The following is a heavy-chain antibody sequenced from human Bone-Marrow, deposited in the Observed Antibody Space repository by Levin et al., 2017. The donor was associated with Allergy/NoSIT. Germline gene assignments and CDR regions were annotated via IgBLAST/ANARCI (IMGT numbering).Heavy chain of an antibody. Sequence: PSETLSLTCTVSGGSISSGGYYWSWIRQHPGKGLEWIGYIYYSGSTYYNPSLKSRVTISVDTSKNQFSLKLSSVTAADTAVYYCARDITMVRGVISWFDPWGQGTLVTVSS. CDR1: GGSISSGGYY. J-gene: IGHJ5*02. CDR3: ARDITMVRGVISWFDP. CDR2: IYYSGST. V-gene: IGHV4-31*03. D-gene: IGHD3-10*01.